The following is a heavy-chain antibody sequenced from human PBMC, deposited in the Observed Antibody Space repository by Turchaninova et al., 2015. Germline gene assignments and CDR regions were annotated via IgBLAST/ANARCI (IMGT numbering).Heavy chain of an antibody. CDR2: INTDGSST. Sequence: EVQLVESGGGLVQPGGSLSLSCAASGFTFSSYWMHWVRQAPGKGLVWVSRINTDGSSTSYADSVQGRFTISRDNAKNTLQLEMNSLRAEDTAVYYCARAGRGGSGYYNWGQGTLVTVSS. CDR3: ARAGRGGSGYYN. CDR1: GFTFSSYW. D-gene: IGHD3-22*01. J-gene: IGHJ4*02. V-gene: IGHV3-74*01.